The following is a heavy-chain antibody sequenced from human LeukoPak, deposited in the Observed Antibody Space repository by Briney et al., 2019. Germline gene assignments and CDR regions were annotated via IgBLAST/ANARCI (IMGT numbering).Heavy chain of an antibody. CDR2: IYYSGST. Sequence: SETLSLTCTVSGGSISSYYWSWIRQPPGKGLEWIGYIYYSGSTNYNPSLKSRVTISVDTSKNQFSLKLSSVTAADTAVYYCARDGGPDIAEYWGQGTLVTVSS. V-gene: IGHV4-59*01. CDR3: ARDGGPDIAEY. J-gene: IGHJ4*02. CDR1: GGSISSYY. D-gene: IGHD5-12*01.